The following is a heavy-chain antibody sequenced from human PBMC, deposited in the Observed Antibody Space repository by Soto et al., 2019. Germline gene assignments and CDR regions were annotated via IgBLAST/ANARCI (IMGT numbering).Heavy chain of an antibody. J-gene: IGHJ4*02. D-gene: IGHD6-6*01. CDR1: GFTFSDYG. V-gene: IGHV3-48*02. Sequence: QPGGSLRLSCAASGFTFSDYGMNWVRQAPGKGLEWISYVSTGGDAIFYADSVEGRFTVSRDNAKNSLYLEMNSLRDEDTALYYCVRERYRVVAARPLPHFDYWGQGA. CDR2: VSTGGDAI. CDR3: VRERYRVVAARPLPHFDY.